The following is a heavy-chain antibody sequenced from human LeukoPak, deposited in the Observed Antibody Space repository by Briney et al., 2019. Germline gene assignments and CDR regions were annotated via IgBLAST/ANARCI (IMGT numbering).Heavy chain of an antibody. CDR2: IRYDGSDN. J-gene: IGHJ5*02. D-gene: IGHD3-9*01. CDR3: AKGGLRYGYWFDH. CDR1: GFTFSNYA. Sequence: GGSLRLSCAASGFTFSNYAMNWVRQAPGEGLEWVAFIRYDGSDNHYAESVKGRFTISRDNSKNTLYLQMNSLRAEDTAVYYCAKGGLRYGYWFDHWGQGTLVTVSS. V-gene: IGHV3-30*02.